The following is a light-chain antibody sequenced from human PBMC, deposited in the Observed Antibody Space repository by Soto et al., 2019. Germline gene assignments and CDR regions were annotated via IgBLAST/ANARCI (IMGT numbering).Light chain of an antibody. Sequence: DIQLTQSPSFLSASVGDRVTITCLASQDISIYLAWYQQEPGKAPNLLISDATTLESGVPSRFSGSGSGTEFTLTISSLQPDDFATYHCQQYSSYLITFGGGTKVDI. J-gene: IGKJ4*01. CDR1: QDISIY. CDR2: DAT. CDR3: QQYSSYLIT. V-gene: IGKV1-9*01.